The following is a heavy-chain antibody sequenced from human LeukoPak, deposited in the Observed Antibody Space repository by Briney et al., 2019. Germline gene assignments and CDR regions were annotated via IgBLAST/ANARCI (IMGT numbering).Heavy chain of an antibody. V-gene: IGHV3-74*01. Sequence: GGSLRLSCTASGFTFSSYLMLGVRQAPGKGLVGWSRINSDGGSTSYADSVKGRFTISRDNAKNTLYLQMNSLRAEDTAVYYCARRIQGMAPYYFDYWGQGTLVTVSS. J-gene: IGHJ4*02. D-gene: IGHD5-24*01. CDR2: INSDGGST. CDR1: GFTFSSYL. CDR3: ARRIQGMAPYYFDY.